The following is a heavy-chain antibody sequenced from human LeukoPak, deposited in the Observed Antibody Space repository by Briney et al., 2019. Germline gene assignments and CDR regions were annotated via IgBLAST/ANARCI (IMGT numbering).Heavy chain of an antibody. CDR1: GFTFSNYA. CDR3: AQLGDFDY. CDR2: IGGSGGST. J-gene: IGHJ4*02. V-gene: IGHV3-23*01. Sequence: GGSLRLSCAASGFTFSNYAMTWVRQAPGRGLEWVSAIGGSGGSTYYADSVKGRFTISRDNSKNTVYLQMNSLRAEDTAVYYCAQLGDFDYGGQGTLVTVSS.